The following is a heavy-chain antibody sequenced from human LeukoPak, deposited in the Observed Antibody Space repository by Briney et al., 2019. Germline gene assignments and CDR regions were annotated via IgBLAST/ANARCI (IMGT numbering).Heavy chain of an antibody. D-gene: IGHD3-16*02. Sequence: GSLRLSCAASGFTFSSYAMSWVRQARGKGLAWVASIGGGGGITYYADAVKGRFTISRDNAKNTVSLQMNSLRAEDTAVYYCAWDYVWGSFRHWGQGSLVTVSS. CDR3: AWDYVWGSFRH. V-gene: IGHV3-23*01. CDR1: GFTFSSYA. CDR2: IGGGGGIT. J-gene: IGHJ4*02.